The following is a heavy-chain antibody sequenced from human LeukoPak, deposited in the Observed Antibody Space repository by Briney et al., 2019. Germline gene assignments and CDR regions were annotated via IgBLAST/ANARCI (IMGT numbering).Heavy chain of an antibody. CDR2: ISWNSGSI. D-gene: IGHD3-22*01. J-gene: IGHJ4*02. CDR3: AKTTSRYYYDSSGYYGRYFDY. V-gene: IGHV3-9*01. CDR1: GFTFDDYA. Sequence: PGGSLRLSCAASGFTFDDYAMHWVRQAPGKGLEWVSGISWNSGSIGYADSVKGRFTISRDNAKNSLYLQMNSLRAEDTALYYCAKTTSRYYYDSSGYYGRYFDYWGQGTLVTVSS.